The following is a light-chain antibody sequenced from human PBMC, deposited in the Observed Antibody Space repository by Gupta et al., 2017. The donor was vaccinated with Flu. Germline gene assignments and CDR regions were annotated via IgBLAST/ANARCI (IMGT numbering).Light chain of an antibody. J-gene: IGKJ4*01. Sequence: TLSLSPGERATLSCRASQSVSSSYLAWYQQKPGQAPRLLIYGASSRATGIPDRLSGSGSGTDFTLTISRLEPEDFAVYYCQQYGSSPPVTFGGGTKVEIK. CDR3: QQYGSSPPVT. V-gene: IGKV3-20*01. CDR2: GAS. CDR1: QSVSSSY.